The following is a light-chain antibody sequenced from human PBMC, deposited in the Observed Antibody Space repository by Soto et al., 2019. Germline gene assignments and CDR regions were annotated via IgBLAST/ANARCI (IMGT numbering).Light chain of an antibody. Sequence: EILLTQSPGTLSLSPGERATLSCRASQSVPKNYLAWYQQEPGQAPRLLIYGPSSRATGIPDRFSGSGSGTDFTLTISRLEPEDFPVYYCHQYATSPQTFGQGTKVDIK. CDR3: HQYATSPQT. CDR1: QSVPKNY. J-gene: IGKJ1*01. V-gene: IGKV3-20*01. CDR2: GPS.